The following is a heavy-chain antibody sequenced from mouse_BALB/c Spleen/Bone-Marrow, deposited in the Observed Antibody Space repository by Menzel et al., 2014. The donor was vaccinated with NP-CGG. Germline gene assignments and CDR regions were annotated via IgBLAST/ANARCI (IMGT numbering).Heavy chain of an antibody. V-gene: IGHV5-6-3*01. CDR2: INRNGGDT. J-gene: IGHJ3*01. CDR3: SRDLHDLSSFAY. CDR1: GFTFSNYG. D-gene: IGHD1-2*01. Sequence: EVKLMESGGGLVQPGGSLKLSCAASGFTFSNYGLSWVRQNPDRRLEYVANINRNGGDTYYPDSVKGRFTISRDNARNTLNLQMSSLKSENTATYYCSRDLHDLSSFAYWRQ.